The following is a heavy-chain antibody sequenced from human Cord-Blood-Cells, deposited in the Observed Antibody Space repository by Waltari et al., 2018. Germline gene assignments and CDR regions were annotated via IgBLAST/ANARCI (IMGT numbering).Heavy chain of an antibody. CDR2: IIPIFGTA. D-gene: IGHD1-20*01. CDR1: GGTFSSYA. V-gene: IGHV1-69*01. CDR3: ARDITGTRRTNWFDP. Sequence: QVQLVQSGAEVKKPGSSVKVSCKASGGTFSSYAISWVRRAPGQGLDWMGGIIPIFGTANYAQKFQGRVTITADESTSTAYMELSSLRSEDTAVYYCARDITGTRRTNWFDPWGQGTLVTVSS. J-gene: IGHJ5*02.